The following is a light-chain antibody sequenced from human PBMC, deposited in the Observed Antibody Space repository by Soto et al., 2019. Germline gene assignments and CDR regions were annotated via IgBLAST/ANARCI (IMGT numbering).Light chain of an antibody. CDR1: QSVSNW. J-gene: IGKJ1*01. CDR3: QHYNHYSWT. Sequence: DIQMTQSPSTLSASVEDRVTITCRASQSVSNWLAWYQQKPGKAPKLLIYRASILENGVPSRFSGSGSGTEFTLTINGLQPDDFATYYCQHYNHYSWTFGQGTKVEV. CDR2: RAS. V-gene: IGKV1-5*03.